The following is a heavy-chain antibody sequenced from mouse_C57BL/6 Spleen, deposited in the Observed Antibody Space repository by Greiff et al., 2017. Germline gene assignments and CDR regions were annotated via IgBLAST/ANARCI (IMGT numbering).Heavy chain of an antibody. CDR1: GFTFSDYG. J-gene: IGHJ3*01. CDR3: ARNYDGGTCFAY. CDR2: ISSGSSTI. Sequence: DVKLVESGGGLVKPGGSLKLSCAASGFTFSDYGMHWVRQAPEKGLEWVAYISSGSSTIYYADTLKGRFTISRDNAKNTLFLQMTSLRSEDTAMYYCARNYDGGTCFAYWGQGTLVTVSA. V-gene: IGHV5-17*01. D-gene: IGHD2-4*01.